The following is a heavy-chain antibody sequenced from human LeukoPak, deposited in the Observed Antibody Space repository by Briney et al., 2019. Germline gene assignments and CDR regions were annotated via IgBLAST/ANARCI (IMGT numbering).Heavy chain of an antibody. CDR2: INTNTGNP. V-gene: IGHV7-4-1*02. D-gene: IGHD6-13*01. Sequence: GASVKVSCKASGYTFTSYAMNWVRQAPGQGLEWMGWINTNTGNPTYAQGFTGRFVFSLDTSVSTAYLQISSLKAEDTAVYYCARVSEEGWQLVRFDYWGQGTLVTVSS. CDR3: ARVSEEGWQLVRFDY. J-gene: IGHJ4*02. CDR1: GYTFTSYA.